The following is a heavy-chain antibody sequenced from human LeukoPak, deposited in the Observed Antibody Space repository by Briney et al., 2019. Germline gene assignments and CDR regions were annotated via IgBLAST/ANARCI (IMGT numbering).Heavy chain of an antibody. J-gene: IGHJ4*02. V-gene: IGHV3-64D*09. Sequence: GGSLRLSCSASGFTYSAYAMYWVRQAPGKGLEYVSGISNNGGSSFYADSVKGRFTISRDNSKNTLYLQMSSLRAEDTAVYYCVKITSVTGGDCWGQGTRLTVSS. CDR1: GFTYSAYA. D-gene: IGHD1-1*01. CDR3: VKITSVTGGDC. CDR2: ISNNGGSS.